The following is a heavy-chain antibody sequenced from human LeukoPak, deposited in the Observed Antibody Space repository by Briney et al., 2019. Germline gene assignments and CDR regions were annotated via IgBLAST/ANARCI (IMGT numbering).Heavy chain of an antibody. CDR1: GFTFSSYE. D-gene: IGHD5-12*01. V-gene: IGHV3-48*03. Sequence: PGGSLRLSCAASGFTFSSYEMNWVRQAPGKGLEWVSYISSSGSTIYYADSVKGRFTISRDNSKNTLYLQMISLTAEDTALYYCAKVSGYNGYENIDYWGQGILVTVSS. J-gene: IGHJ4*02. CDR2: ISSSGSTI. CDR3: AKVSGYNGYENIDY.